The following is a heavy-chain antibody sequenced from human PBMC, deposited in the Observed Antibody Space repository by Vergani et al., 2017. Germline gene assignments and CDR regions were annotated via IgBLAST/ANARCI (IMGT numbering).Heavy chain of an antibody. J-gene: IGHJ4*02. CDR1: GGSISSGGYY. V-gene: IGHV4-31*03. CDR3: ASGPLRGVIDY. Sequence: QVQLQESGPGLVKPSQTLSLTCTVSGGSISSGGYYWSWIRQQPGKGLEWIGYIYYSGSTYYNPSPKSRVTIPVDTSKNQFARKLSSVPAADTAVYYCASGPLRGVIDYWGQGTLVTVSS. D-gene: IGHD3-10*01. CDR2: IYYSGST.